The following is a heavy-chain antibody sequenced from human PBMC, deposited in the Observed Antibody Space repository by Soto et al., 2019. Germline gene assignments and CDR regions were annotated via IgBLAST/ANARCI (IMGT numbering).Heavy chain of an antibody. D-gene: IGHD3-16*01. CDR2: TYYRSKWYN. CDR3: AREYVGNGKVDY. CDR1: GDSASSNSAS. Sequence: PTLSLTCAISGDSASSNSASWNWIRQSPSRGLEWLGRTYYRSKWYNDDAVSVKSRMTINPDPSRNQFSLQLNSVTPEDTAVYYCAREYVGNGKVDYWGQGTLVTVYS. V-gene: IGHV6-1*01. J-gene: IGHJ4*02.